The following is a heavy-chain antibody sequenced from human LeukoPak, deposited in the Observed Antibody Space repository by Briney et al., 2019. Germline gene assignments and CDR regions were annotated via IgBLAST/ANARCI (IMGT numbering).Heavy chain of an antibody. D-gene: IGHD1-26*01. CDR3: ARPPPNSGSYSGVFDI. J-gene: IGHJ3*02. Sequence: GESLKISCKGSGYSFTSYWIGWVRQMPGKGLEWMGFIYPGDSDTTYSPSFQGQVTISADKSINIAYLQWSSLKASDTAMYYCARPPPNSGSYSGVFDIWGQGTMVTVSS. V-gene: IGHV5-51*01. CDR1: GYSFTSYW. CDR2: IYPGDSDT.